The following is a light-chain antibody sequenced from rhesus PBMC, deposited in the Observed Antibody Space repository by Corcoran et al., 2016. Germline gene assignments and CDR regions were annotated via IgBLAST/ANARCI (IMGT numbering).Light chain of an antibody. CDR1: QGISSW. J-gene: IGKJ4*01. V-gene: IGKV1-33*02. Sequence: DIQMTQSPSSLSASVGDRVTITCQASQGISSWLAWYHQKPWKAPKLLIYAASRLQSGVPSRFIGIGSGPDFTLTISSRQPEDFATYYCQQHNSYPLTFGGGTKVEIK. CDR2: AAS. CDR3: QQHNSYPLT.